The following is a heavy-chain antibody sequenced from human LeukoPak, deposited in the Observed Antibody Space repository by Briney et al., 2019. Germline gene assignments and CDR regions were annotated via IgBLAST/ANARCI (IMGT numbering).Heavy chain of an antibody. J-gene: IGHJ6*03. CDR3: AREGYCYGSGSYYNGYYYYYMDV. CDR2: MNPNSGNT. Sequence: ASVKVSYKASGYTFTSYDINWVRQATGQGLEWMGWMNPNSGNTGYAQKFQGRVTMTRNTSISTAYMELSSLRSEDTAVYYCAREGYCYGSGSYYNGYYYYYMDVWGKGTTVTVSS. D-gene: IGHD3-10*01. V-gene: IGHV1-8*01. CDR1: GYTFTSYD.